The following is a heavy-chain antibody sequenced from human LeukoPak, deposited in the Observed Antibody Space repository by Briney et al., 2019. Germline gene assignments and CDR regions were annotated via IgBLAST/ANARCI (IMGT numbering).Heavy chain of an antibody. CDR3: AKALFDCSSTSCYGSHY. J-gene: IGHJ4*02. D-gene: IGHD2-2*01. CDR1: GFTFSSYA. Sequence: GGSLRLSCAASGFTFSSYAMSWVRQAPGKGLEWGAAISGSGGSTYYADSVKGRFTISRDNSKNTLYLQMNSLRAEDTAVYYCAKALFDCSSTSCYGSHYWGQGTLVTVSS. V-gene: IGHV3-23*01. CDR2: ISGSGGST.